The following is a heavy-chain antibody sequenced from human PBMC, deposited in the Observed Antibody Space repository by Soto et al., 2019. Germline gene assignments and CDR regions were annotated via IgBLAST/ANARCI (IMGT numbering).Heavy chain of an antibody. V-gene: IGHV3-21*01. CDR3: ARDYYDFWSGYFWAPVDY. Sequence: GGSLRLSCAASGFTFSSYSMNWVRQAPGKGLEWVSSISSSSSYIYYADPVKGRFTISRDNAKNSLYLQMNSLRAEDTAVYYCARDYYDFWSGYFWAPVDYWGQGTLVTVSS. CDR2: ISSSSSYI. J-gene: IGHJ4*02. D-gene: IGHD3-3*01. CDR1: GFTFSSYS.